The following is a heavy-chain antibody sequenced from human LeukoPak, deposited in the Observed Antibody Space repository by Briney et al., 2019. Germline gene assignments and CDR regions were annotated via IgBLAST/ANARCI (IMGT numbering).Heavy chain of an antibody. V-gene: IGHV4-39*01. D-gene: IGHD3-22*01. J-gene: IGHJ3*01. CDR2: MFYSGST. CDR3: AVAGVRYYDSSGLHAFDF. Sequence: PSETLSLTCTVSGGSISSRSHCWGWIRQPPGKGLEWIGTMFYSGSTYYNPSLKSRVAISVDTSENQFSLELNSVTAAVTAVYYCAVAGVRYYDSSGLHAFDFWGRGTMVTVSS. CDR1: GGSISSRSHC.